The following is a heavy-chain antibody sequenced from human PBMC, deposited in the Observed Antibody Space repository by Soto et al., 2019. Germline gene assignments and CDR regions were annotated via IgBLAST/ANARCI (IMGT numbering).Heavy chain of an antibody. CDR3: ARVSGSYWPFDY. J-gene: IGHJ4*01. V-gene: IGHV1-46*01. CDR2: INPGDGRT. CDR1: GYTFTNYY. Sequence: ASVKVSCKASGYTFTNYYIHWVRQAPGQGPEWMGIINPGDGRTTYTQEFQGRVTMIRDTSTSTVYMELSSLRSEDTAVYYCARVSGSYWPFDYWGHGTLVTVSS. D-gene: IGHD1-26*01.